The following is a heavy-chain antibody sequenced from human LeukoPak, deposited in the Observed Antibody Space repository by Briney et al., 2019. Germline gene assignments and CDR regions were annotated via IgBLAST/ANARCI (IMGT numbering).Heavy chain of an antibody. D-gene: IGHD5-18*01. Sequence: SETLSLTCSVSGGSVRSRDFYWVWLRQPPGKGPEWIGSFYYSGSTYYNPSLESRVTISVDTSKNQFSLKLASVTAADTAIYYCAKGAGGFSYYNWFDPWGQGTLVTVSS. CDR1: GGSVRSRDFY. CDR2: FYYSGST. J-gene: IGHJ5*02. CDR3: AKGAGGFSYYNWFDP. V-gene: IGHV4-39*07.